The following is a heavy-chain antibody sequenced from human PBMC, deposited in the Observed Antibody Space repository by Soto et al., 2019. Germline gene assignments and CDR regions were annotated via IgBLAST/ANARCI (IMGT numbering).Heavy chain of an antibody. CDR3: ATTSGSFRY. CDR1: GYSISSGYY. CDR2: IYHSGRT. V-gene: IGHV4-38-2*01. J-gene: IGHJ4*02. D-gene: IGHD1-26*01. Sequence: SETLSLTCAVSGYSISSGYYWGWIRQPPGKGLEWIGSIYHSGRTYYNPSLKSRLTISLDTSKNQFSLKLTSVTAADTALYFCATTSGSFRYWGQGTLVTGSS.